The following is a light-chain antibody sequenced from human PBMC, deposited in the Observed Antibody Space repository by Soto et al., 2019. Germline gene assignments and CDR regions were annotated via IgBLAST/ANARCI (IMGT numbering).Light chain of an antibody. V-gene: IGKV1-6*01. CDR3: LQNYFYPFT. Sequence: AIQMTQSPSSLSASVGDRVTITCRASQGIRNDLDWFQQKPGKAPKLLIYAASNLQSGVPARVSGSGSGTDFTLTISSLQPEDFATYYCLQNYFYPFTFGPGTKVDIK. CDR2: AAS. J-gene: IGKJ3*01. CDR1: QGIRND.